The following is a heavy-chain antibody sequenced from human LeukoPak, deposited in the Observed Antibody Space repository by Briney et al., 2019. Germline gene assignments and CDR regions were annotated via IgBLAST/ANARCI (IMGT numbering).Heavy chain of an antibody. Sequence: ASVKVSCKASGYTFTSYAMHWVRQAPGQRLEWMGWINAGNGNTKYSQKFQGRVTITRDTSASTAYMELRSLRSDDTAVYYCARAVGYSLSFFDYWGQGTLVTVSS. CDR2: INAGNGNT. CDR3: ARAVGYSLSFFDY. J-gene: IGHJ4*02. V-gene: IGHV1-3*01. D-gene: IGHD5-18*01. CDR1: GYTFTSYA.